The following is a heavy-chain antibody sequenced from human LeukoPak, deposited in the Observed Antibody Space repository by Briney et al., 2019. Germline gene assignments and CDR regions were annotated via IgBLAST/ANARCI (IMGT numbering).Heavy chain of an antibody. CDR3: ARGYCSSTSCEFDY. CDR2: IYYSGTT. Sequence: SETLSLTCTVSGGSISSYYWSWIRQPPGKGLEWIGYIYYSGTTNYQPSLKSRVTISVDTSKNQFSLKLSSVTAADTAVYYCARGYCSSTSCEFDYWGQGTLVTVSS. V-gene: IGHV4-59*01. J-gene: IGHJ4*02. D-gene: IGHD2-2*01. CDR1: GGSISSYY.